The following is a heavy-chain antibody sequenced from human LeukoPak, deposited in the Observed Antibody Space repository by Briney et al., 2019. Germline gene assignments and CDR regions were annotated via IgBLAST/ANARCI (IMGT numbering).Heavy chain of an antibody. CDR2: ISSSSSYI. D-gene: IGHD6-19*01. V-gene: IGHV3-21*01. CDR1: GFTFSSYS. Sequence: GGSLRLSCAASGFTFSSYSMNWVRQAPGKGLEWVSSISSSSSYIYYADSVKGRFTISRDNAKNSLYLQMNSLRAEDTAVYYCAKDVRQWLSSGFDYWGQGTLVTVSS. J-gene: IGHJ4*02. CDR3: AKDVRQWLSSGFDY.